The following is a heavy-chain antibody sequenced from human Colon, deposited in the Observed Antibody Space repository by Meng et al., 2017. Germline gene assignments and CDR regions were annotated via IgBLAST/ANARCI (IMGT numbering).Heavy chain of an antibody. CDR3: TTRGYDANSGADY. D-gene: IGHD5-12*01. J-gene: IGHJ4*01. CDR2: IRSKGKAYAT. Sequence: GESRRSPVQPLGSHSVTLLCTGSARPPGKGLEWLGRIRSKGKAYATTYGASVTGRVTISRDDSKSTAYLQINSLKTEDTAVYYCTTRGYDANSGADYWGHGTLVTVSS. V-gene: IGHV3-73*01. CDR1: GSHSVTLL.